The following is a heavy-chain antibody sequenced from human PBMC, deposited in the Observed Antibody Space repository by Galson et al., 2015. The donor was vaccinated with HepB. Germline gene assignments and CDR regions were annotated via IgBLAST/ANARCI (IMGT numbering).Heavy chain of an antibody. J-gene: IGHJ4*02. V-gene: IGHV3-23*01. D-gene: IGHD3-22*01. CDR2: TVNSGGST. CDR3: AKPSRGSGYYLSDY. CDR1: GFTFSSYA. Sequence: SLRLSCAASGFTFSSYAMSWVRQAPGKGLEWVSGTVNSGGSTYYADSVKGRFTISRDNSKNTLYLQMNSLRAEDTAVYYCAKPSRGSGYYLSDYWGQGTLVTVSS.